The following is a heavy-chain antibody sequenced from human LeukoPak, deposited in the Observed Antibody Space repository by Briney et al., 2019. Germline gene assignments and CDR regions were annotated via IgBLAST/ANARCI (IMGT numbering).Heavy chain of an antibody. J-gene: IGHJ4*02. D-gene: IGHD5-24*01. CDR2: IHPSGIF. CDR3: ARGRDRSKAGDH. Sequence: SETLSLTCTVYGGSCDDYYCSWIRQPPGKGLEWIGEIHPSGIFYYNSSLVSRVTISIDTSKNQFSLRLTSVTAADTAFYYCARGRDRSKAGDHWGQGSLVTVSS. CDR1: GGSCDDYY. V-gene: IGHV4-34*01.